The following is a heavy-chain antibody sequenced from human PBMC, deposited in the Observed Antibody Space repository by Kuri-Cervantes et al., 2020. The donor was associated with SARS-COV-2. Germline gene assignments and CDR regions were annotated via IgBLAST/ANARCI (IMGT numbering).Heavy chain of an antibody. CDR2: IYPGDSDT. CDR1: GYSFTSYW. J-gene: IGHJ5*02. D-gene: IGHD6-19*01. Sequence: KVSCKGSGYSFTSYWIGWVRQMPGKGLEWMGIIYPGDSDTRYSPSFQGQVTISADKSISTGYLQWSSLKPSDTAMYYCARQTPLAVAFDPWGQGTLVTVSS. CDR3: ARQTPLAVAFDP. V-gene: IGHV5-51*01.